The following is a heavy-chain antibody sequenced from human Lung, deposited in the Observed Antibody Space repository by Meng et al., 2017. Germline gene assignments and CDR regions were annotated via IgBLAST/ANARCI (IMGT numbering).Heavy chain of an antibody. D-gene: IGHD4-11*01. J-gene: IGHJ4*02. V-gene: IGHV4-34*01. Sequence: QVQLQQWVAGLLKPSQLLSLTCVVSGGSVSDYYWSWIRQPPGKGLEWIGEINHSGSTNYNPSLESRATMSVDTPQNNLSLKLSSVTAADSAVYYCARGPTTMAHDFDYWGQGTLVTVSS. CDR1: GGSVSDYY. CDR2: INHSGST. CDR3: ARGPTTMAHDFDY.